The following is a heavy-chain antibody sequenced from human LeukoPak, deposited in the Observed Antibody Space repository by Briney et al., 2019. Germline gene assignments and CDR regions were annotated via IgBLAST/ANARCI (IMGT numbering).Heavy chain of an antibody. CDR1: GYTFTDNY. D-gene: IGHD3-22*01. J-gene: IGHJ4*02. Sequence: ASVKVSCKASGYTFTDNYMHWVRQAPGQGLEWMGWINPNSGGTNYAQKFQGRVTMTRDTSTSTVYMELSSLRSEDTAVYYCARDWGYYDSSGYYEDFDYWGQGTLVTVSS. CDR2: INPNSGGT. V-gene: IGHV1-2*02. CDR3: ARDWGYYDSSGYYEDFDY.